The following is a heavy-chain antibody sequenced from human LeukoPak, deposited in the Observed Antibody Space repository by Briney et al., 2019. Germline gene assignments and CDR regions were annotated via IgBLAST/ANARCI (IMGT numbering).Heavy chain of an antibody. Sequence: PSETLSLTCTVSGGSISSYYWSWIRQPPGRGLEWIGYIYYSGSTNYNPSLKSRVTISVDTSKNQFSLKLSSVTAADTAVYYCARGGSYYALLLDYWGQGTLVTVSS. CDR3: ARGGSYYALLLDY. CDR2: IYYSGST. D-gene: IGHD1-26*01. J-gene: IGHJ4*02. CDR1: GGSISSYY. V-gene: IGHV4-59*01.